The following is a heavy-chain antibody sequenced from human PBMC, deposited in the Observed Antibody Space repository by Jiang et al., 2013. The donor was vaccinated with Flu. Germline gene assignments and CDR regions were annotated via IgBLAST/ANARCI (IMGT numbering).Heavy chain of an antibody. Sequence: QTLSLTCAISGDSVSSNSAAWNWIRQSPSRGLEWLGRTYYRSKWYNDYAVSVKSRITVNPDTAKNQFSLQLNSVTPEDTAVYYCARGGRGYCSSTSCFFDFWGQGTLVTVSS. CDR1: GDSVSSNSAA. J-gene: IGHJ4*02. CDR3: ARGGRGYCSSTSCFFDF. D-gene: IGHD2-2*01. V-gene: IGHV6-1*01. CDR2: TYYRSKWYN.